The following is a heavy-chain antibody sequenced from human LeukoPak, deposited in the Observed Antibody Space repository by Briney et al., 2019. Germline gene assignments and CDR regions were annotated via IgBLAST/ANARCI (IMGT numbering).Heavy chain of an antibody. Sequence: GGSLRLSCAASGFTFSSYAMHWVRPPPGKGLEYVSAISSNGGRTYYANSVKGRFTISRDYSKNTLYLQMGSLRAEDMAVYYCARQAPTLRNYFDYWGQGTLVTVSS. CDR1: GFTFSSYA. V-gene: IGHV3-64*01. J-gene: IGHJ4*02. CDR3: ARQAPTLRNYFDY. CDR2: ISSNGGRT.